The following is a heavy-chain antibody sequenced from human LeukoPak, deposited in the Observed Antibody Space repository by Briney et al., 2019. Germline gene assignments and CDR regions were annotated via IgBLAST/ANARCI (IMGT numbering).Heavy chain of an antibody. V-gene: IGHV3-30*02. CDR2: IQFDGSYK. Sequence: PGGSLRLSCAASGFTFGSSAVHWVRQTPGKGLECVAFIQFDGSYKHYSDSVKGRFTISRDNSKNTLYLEMNSLRPEDTAVYYCATHCSGTACHRDYWGQGTLVTVSS. J-gene: IGHJ4*02. CDR1: GFTFGSSA. D-gene: IGHD2-2*01. CDR3: ATHCSGTACHRDY.